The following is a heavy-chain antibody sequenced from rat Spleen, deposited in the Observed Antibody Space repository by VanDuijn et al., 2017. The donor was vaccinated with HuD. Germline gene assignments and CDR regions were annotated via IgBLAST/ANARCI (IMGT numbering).Heavy chain of an antibody. J-gene: IGHJ3*01. CDR1: GFTFSDYN. V-gene: IGHV5-7*01. CDR3: ARQDSSYFLYNWFAY. D-gene: IGHD1-2*01. CDR2: ITYDGSST. Sequence: EVQLVESGGGLVQPGRSLKLSCAASGFTFSDYNMAWVRQTPKRGLEWVATITYDGSSTYYRDSVKGRFTISRDNAENTLYLQMDSLRSEDTATYYCARQDSSYFLYNWFAYWGQGTLVTVSS.